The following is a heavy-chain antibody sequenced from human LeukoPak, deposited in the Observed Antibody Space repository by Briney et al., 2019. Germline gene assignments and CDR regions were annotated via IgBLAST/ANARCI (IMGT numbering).Heavy chain of an antibody. CDR3: ARGGYYYGSGSYSPFDY. V-gene: IGHV4-59*01. D-gene: IGHD3-10*01. CDR2: IYYSGST. J-gene: IGHJ4*02. Sequence: SETLSLTCTVSGGSIGRYYWSWIRQPPGKGLEWIGYIYYSGSTNYNPSLKSRVTISVDTSKNQFSLKLSSVTAADTAVYYCARGGYYYGSGSYSPFDYWGQGTLVTVSS. CDR1: GGSIGRYY.